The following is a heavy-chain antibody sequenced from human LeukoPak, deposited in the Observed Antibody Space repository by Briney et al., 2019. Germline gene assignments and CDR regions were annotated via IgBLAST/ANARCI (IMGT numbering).Heavy chain of an antibody. D-gene: IGHD3-22*01. Sequence: GGSLRLSCAASGFTFSSYSMNWVRQAPGKGLEWVSFISSNSSYIDHADSVKGRFTISRDNAKNSLFLQMNNLRAEDTAVYYCARRGYYYDSSGYYSYEGRDYWGQGTLVTVSS. CDR1: GFTFSSYS. CDR2: ISSNSSYI. CDR3: ARRGYYYDSSGYYSYEGRDY. V-gene: IGHV3-21*01. J-gene: IGHJ4*02.